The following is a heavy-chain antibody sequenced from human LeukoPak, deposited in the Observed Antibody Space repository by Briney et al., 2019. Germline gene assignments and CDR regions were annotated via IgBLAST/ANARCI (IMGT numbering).Heavy chain of an antibody. CDR1: GYSISSGYY. Sequence: SETLSLTCTVSGYSISSGYYWGWIRQPPGKGLEWIGTIYHSGSTYYNPSLKSRVTISVDTSKNQFSLKLSSVTAADTAVYHCAREYSSSIDYWGQGTLVTVSS. V-gene: IGHV4-38-2*02. J-gene: IGHJ4*02. D-gene: IGHD6-13*01. CDR3: AREYSSSIDY. CDR2: IYHSGST.